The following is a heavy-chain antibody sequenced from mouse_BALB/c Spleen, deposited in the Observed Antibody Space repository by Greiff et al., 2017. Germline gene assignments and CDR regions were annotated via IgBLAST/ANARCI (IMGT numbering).Heavy chain of an antibody. CDR1: GFTFSDYY. V-gene: IGHV5-4*02. CDR3: ARKLRRGYYAMDY. Sequence: EVHLVESGGGLVKPGGSLKLSCAASGFTFSDYYMYWVRQTPEKRLEWVATISDGGSYTYYPDSVKGRFTISRDNAKNNLYLQMSSLKSEDTAMYYCARKLRRGYYAMDYWGQGTSVTVSS. CDR2: ISDGGSYT. D-gene: IGHD2-4*01. J-gene: IGHJ4*01.